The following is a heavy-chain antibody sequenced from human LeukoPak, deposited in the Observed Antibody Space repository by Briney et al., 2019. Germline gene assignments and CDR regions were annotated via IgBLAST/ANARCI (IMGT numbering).Heavy chain of an antibody. J-gene: IGHJ4*02. CDR3: ARLDISTTWYAFDY. D-gene: IGHD5-12*01. Sequence: GGSLRLSCAASGFTFSSYEMNWVRQAPGKGLEWVSYISSSGSTIYYADSVKGRFTISRDNAKNSLYLQMNSLRAEDTAVYYCARLDISTTWYAFDYWGQGTLVTVSS. CDR1: GFTFSSYE. CDR2: ISSSGSTI. V-gene: IGHV3-48*03.